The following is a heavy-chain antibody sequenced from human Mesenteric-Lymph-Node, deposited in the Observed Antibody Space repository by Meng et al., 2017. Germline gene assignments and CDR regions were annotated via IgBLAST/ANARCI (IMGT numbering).Heavy chain of an antibody. CDR2: LIAVFDKT. V-gene: IGHV1-69*13. CDR3: ARGRRNEPLFDY. CDR1: GDSFSNQT. J-gene: IGHJ4*02. D-gene: IGHD1-14*01. Sequence: QVQLVQSGAGVKKPASSVKVACKTSGDSFSNQTFSWVRQAPGQGLEWLGGLIAVFDKTKAAPRFQDRVTFTADESTSTAYMELSSLTFDDTAVYFCARGRRNEPLFDYWGQGTLVTVSS.